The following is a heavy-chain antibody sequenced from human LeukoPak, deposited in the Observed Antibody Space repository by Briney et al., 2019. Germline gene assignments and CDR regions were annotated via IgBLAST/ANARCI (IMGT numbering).Heavy chain of an antibody. CDR3: VKDLSAAGVPFHY. CDR2: ISSSGDAT. CDR1: GFTFSSYS. J-gene: IGHJ4*02. V-gene: IGHV3-64D*09. D-gene: IGHD6-13*01. Sequence: PGGSLRLSCSASGFTFSSYSMHWVRQAPGRGLEYVSAISSSGDATYYADSVKGKFTISRDNPKSSLYLQMSSLSAEDTAIYYCVKDLSAAGVPFHYWGQGTLVTVSS.